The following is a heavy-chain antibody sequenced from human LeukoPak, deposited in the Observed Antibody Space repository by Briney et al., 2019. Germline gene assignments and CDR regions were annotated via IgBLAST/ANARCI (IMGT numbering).Heavy chain of an antibody. CDR2: TYYSGST. D-gene: IGHD2-2*01. CDR3: ARRGSAIVVVPAAMEGGYYYYYMDV. CDR1: GGSISSSSYY. J-gene: IGHJ6*03. V-gene: IGHV4-39*01. Sequence: SETLSLTCTVSGGSISSSSYYWGWIRQPPGKGLEWIGSTYYSGSTYYNPSLKSRVTISVDTSENQFSLKLSSVTAADTAVYYCARRGSAIVVVPAAMEGGYYYYYMDVWGKGTTVTVSS.